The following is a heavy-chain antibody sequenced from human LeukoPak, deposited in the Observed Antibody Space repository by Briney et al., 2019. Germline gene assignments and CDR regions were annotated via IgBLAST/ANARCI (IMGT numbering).Heavy chain of an antibody. D-gene: IGHD5-18*01. J-gene: IGHJ4*02. V-gene: IGHV1-69*04. CDR1: GGTFSSYA. CDR2: IIPILGIA. CDR3: ATVGSRTWIQLWLQVY. Sequence: AASVKVSCKASGGTFSSYAISWVRQAPGQGLEWMGRIIPILGIANYAQKFQGRVTITADKSTSTAYMELSSLRSEDTAVYYCATVGSRTWIQLWLQVYWGQGTLVTVSS.